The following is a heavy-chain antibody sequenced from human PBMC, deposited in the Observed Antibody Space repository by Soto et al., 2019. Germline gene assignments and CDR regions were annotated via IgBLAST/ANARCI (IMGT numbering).Heavy chain of an antibody. J-gene: IGHJ6*03. CDR2: INDSGNI. Sequence: QVQLQQWGAGLLKPSETLSLTCAVYGGSFSGYQWTWISQIPGKGLGWIGEINDSGNINYNPSLKSRVTILLDTPKKQISLRLSSVTAADAAVYYCARGLILWFGELSRRGGYYYYMDVWGKGTTVTVSS. D-gene: IGHD3-10*01. CDR1: GGSFSGYQ. CDR3: ARGLILWFGELSRRGGYYYYMDV. V-gene: IGHV4-34*01.